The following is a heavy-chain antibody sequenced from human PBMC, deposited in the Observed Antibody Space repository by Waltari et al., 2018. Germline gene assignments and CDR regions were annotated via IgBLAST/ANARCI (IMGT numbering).Heavy chain of an antibody. CDR3: ARDYCDRTNCHGMDV. CDR2: ISYNERNI. Sequence: QVQLVESGGGVVQPGRSLRLSCTAAECTFSYSAMTWVRQAPGKGLEWVAVISYNERNIYYVDSVKGRFTISRDNSKKMLYLQMNSLITEDTAVYYCARDYCDRTNCHGMDVWGQGTTVIVSS. J-gene: IGHJ6*02. D-gene: IGHD3-22*01. CDR1: ECTFSYSA. V-gene: IGHV3-30*04.